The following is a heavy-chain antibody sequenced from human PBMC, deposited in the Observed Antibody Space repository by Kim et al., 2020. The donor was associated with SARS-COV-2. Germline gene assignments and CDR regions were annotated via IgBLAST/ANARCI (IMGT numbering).Heavy chain of an antibody. D-gene: IGHD3-3*01. V-gene: IGHV1-46*01. CDR2: INPSGGST. Sequence: ASVKVSCKASGYTFTSYYMHWVRQAPGQGLEWMGIINPSGGSTSYAQKFQGRVTMTRDTSTSTVYMELSSLRSEDTAVYYCARDPADYYDFWSGYYTGVGYMDVWGKGTTVTVSS. J-gene: IGHJ6*03. CDR3: ARDPADYYDFWSGYYTGVGYMDV. CDR1: GYTFTSYY.